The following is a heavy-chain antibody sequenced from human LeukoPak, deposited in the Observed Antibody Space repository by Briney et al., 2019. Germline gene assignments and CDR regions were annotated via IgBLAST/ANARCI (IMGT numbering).Heavy chain of an antibody. CDR1: GYSFTSYW. V-gene: IGHV5-51*01. J-gene: IGHJ4*02. CDR2: IYPGDSDT. CDR3: ARPVLDSSGYFDY. D-gene: IGHD3-22*01. Sequence: GESLKISCKGSGYSFTSYWIGWVRQMPGKGLEWMGIIYPGDSDTRYSPSFQGQVTISADKSISSAYLQWSSLKASDTAMYYCARPVLDSSGYFDYWGQGTLVTVSS.